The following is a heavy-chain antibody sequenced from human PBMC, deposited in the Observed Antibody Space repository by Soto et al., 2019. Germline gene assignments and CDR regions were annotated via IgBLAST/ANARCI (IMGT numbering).Heavy chain of an antibody. D-gene: IGHD6-13*01. V-gene: IGHV5-10-1*01. CDR1: GYSFTSYW. J-gene: IGHJ3*02. CDR3: ASAYSSSPVRGAFDI. Sequence: GESLKISCKGSGYSFTSYWISWVRQMPGKGLEWMGRIDPSDSYTNYSPSFQGHATISADKSISTAYLQWSSLKASDTAMYYCASAYSSSPVRGAFDIWGQGTMVTVSS. CDR2: IDPSDSYT.